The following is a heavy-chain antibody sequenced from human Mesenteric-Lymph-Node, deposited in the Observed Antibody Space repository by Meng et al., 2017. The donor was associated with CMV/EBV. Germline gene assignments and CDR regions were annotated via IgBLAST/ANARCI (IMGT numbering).Heavy chain of an antibody. CDR3: ARGRYCSSASCSAYYYYYGMEV. CDR2: IIPIFGTA. J-gene: IGHJ6*02. CDR1: GGTFSSYA. D-gene: IGHD2-2*01. V-gene: IGHV1-69*05. Sequence: SVKVSCKASGGTFSSYAISWVRQAPGQGLEWMGGIIPIFGTANYAQKFQGRVTMTRDTSTSTVYMELSGLRSEDTAVYYCARGRYCSSASCSAYYYYYGMEVWGQGTTVTVSS.